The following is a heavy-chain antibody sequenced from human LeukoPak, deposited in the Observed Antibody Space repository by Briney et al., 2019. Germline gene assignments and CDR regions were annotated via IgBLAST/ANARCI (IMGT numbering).Heavy chain of an antibody. Sequence: ASVKVSCKASGYTFTSYGVSWVRQAPGQGLEWMGIINPSGGSTSYAQKFQGRVTMTRDTSTSTVYMELSSLRSEDTAVYYCASLRGWNGMEPEDAFDIWGQGTMVTVSS. CDR3: ASLRGWNGMEPEDAFDI. CDR2: INPSGGST. J-gene: IGHJ3*02. D-gene: IGHD1-1*01. V-gene: IGHV1-46*01. CDR1: GYTFTSYG.